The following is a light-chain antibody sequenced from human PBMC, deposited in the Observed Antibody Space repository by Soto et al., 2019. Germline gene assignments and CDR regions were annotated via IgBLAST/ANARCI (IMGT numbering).Light chain of an antibody. Sequence: EIVLTQSPGTLSLSPGERATLSCRASHSFISNYVAWCQQKPGQAPRLLIYGGSRRATGIPDRFSGSGSGTDFTLTISRLAPEDSAVYYCQQYGSSLSWTFGQGTKVEIK. CDR1: HSFISNY. CDR3: QQYGSSLSWT. V-gene: IGKV3-20*01. J-gene: IGKJ1*01. CDR2: GGS.